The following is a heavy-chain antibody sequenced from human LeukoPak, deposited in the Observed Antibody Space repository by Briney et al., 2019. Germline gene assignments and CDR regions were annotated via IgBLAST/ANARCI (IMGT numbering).Heavy chain of an antibody. CDR1: GGSISSSSYY. D-gene: IGHD7-27*01. V-gene: IGHV4-39*01. CDR2: IYYSGRT. J-gene: IGHJ4*02. CDR3: ARHHNHNNWGSLRSAPFDY. Sequence: SETLSLTCTVSGGSISSSSYYWGWIRQPPGKGLEWIGSIYYSGRTYYNPSLKSRVTISVDTSKNQFSLKLSSVTAADTAVYYCARHHNHNNWGSLRSAPFDYWGQGTLVTVSS.